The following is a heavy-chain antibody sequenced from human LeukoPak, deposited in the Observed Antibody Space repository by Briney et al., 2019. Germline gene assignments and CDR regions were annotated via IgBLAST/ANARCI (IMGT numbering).Heavy chain of an antibody. Sequence: GGALRLSCAGSGFTFSNAWVRWVRRAPGRGLEWVGRFKRKTDGGTTDYPARVHGRFTISRDDSQNTLYQQMNSLQTEDTAVYSCTTMHRSSGWSRNYYYFGMHVWGQGTTVTVSS. J-gene: IGHJ6*02. V-gene: IGHV3-15*01. CDR2: FKRKTDGGTT. D-gene: IGHD6-19*01. CDR1: GFTFSNAW. CDR3: TTMHRSSGWSRNYYYFGMHV.